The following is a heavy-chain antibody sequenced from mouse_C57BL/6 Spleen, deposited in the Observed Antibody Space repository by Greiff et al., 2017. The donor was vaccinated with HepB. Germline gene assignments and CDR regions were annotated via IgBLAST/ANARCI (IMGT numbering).Heavy chain of an antibody. J-gene: IGHJ3*01. CDR3: ARQSRSAYDGYYVTWCAY. Sequence: QVQLQQPGAELVRPGSSVKLSCKASGYTFTSYWMDWVKQRPGQGLEWIGNIYPSDSETHYNQKFKDKATLTVDKSSSTAYMQLSSLTSEDSAVYYCARQSRSAYDGYYVTWCAYWGQGTLVTVSA. CDR2: IYPSDSET. CDR1: GYTFTSYW. V-gene: IGHV1-61*01. D-gene: IGHD2-3*01.